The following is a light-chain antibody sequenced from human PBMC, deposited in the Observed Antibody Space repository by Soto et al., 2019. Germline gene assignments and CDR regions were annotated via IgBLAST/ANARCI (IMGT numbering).Light chain of an antibody. Sequence: QSVLTQPPSVSGAPGQRVTISCTGSSSNIGAGYDVHWYQQLPGTAPKLLIYGNNNRPSGVPDRFSGSKSGTSASRAITGLHAEDEADYYCQSYDSSLISYVFGTGTKLTVL. CDR1: SSNIGAGYD. CDR3: QSYDSSLISYV. CDR2: GNN. V-gene: IGLV1-40*01. J-gene: IGLJ1*01.